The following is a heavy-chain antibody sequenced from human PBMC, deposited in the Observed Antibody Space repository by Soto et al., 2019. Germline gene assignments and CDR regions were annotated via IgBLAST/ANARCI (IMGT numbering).Heavy chain of an antibody. CDR2: ISSSSSYI. D-gene: IGHD3-9*01. J-gene: IGHJ4*02. V-gene: IGHV3-21*01. Sequence: EVQLVESGGGLVKPGGSLRLSCAASGFTFSSYSMNWVRQAPGKGLEWVSSISSSSSYIYYADSVKGRFTISRDNAKNTLYLQMNSLRAEDTAVYYCARWGDSLTGHIDYWGQGTLVTVSS. CDR3: ARWGDSLTGHIDY. CDR1: GFTFSSYS.